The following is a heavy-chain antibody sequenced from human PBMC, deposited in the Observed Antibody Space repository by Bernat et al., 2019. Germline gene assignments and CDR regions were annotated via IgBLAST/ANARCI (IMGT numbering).Heavy chain of an antibody. CDR1: GFAFISYS. V-gene: IGHV3-30-3*02. CDR2: ISYDGSNK. J-gene: IGHJ4*02. CDR3: VKPYYYDTSGYYMDY. D-gene: IGHD3-22*01. Sequence: QVQLVESGGGVVQPGGSLRLSCSASGFAFISYSMHWVRQAPGKGLEWVTVISYDGSNKYYADSVKGRFTISRDNSKNTLYLQMNSLRDEDTAMYYCVKPYYYDTSGYYMDYWGQGTLVTVSS.